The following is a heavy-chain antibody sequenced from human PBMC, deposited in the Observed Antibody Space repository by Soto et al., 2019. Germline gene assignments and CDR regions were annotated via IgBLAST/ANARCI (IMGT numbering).Heavy chain of an antibody. CDR3: ARGRDCSGGSCYSVWFDP. CDR1: GGSVSSGSYY. D-gene: IGHD2-15*01. CDR2: IYYSGST. Sequence: SETLSLTCIVSGGSVSSGSYYWSWIRQPPGKGLEWIGYIYYSGSTNYNPSLKSRVTISVDTSKNQFSLKLSSVTAADTAVYYCARGRDCSGGSCYSVWFDPWGQGTLVTVSS. V-gene: IGHV4-61*01. J-gene: IGHJ5*02.